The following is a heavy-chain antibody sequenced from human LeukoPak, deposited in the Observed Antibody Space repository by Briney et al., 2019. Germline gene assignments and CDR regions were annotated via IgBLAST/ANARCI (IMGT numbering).Heavy chain of an antibody. CDR1: GFTFSVHG. V-gene: IGHV3-30*02. CDR3: AKEGDTPIACFDY. J-gene: IGHJ4*02. CDR2: TRYDGTNE. D-gene: IGHD2-21*01. Sequence: TGGSLRLSCAASGFTFSVHGMHWVRQAPGKGLEWVAFTRYDGTNEYYADSVKGRFTISRDNYRNTLYLQMNRLRGEDTAIYYCAKEGDTPIACFDYWGQGALVTVSS.